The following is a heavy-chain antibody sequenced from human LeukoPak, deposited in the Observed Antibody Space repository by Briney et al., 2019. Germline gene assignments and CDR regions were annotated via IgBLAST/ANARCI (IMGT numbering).Heavy chain of an antibody. CDR3: ARAPTYYYGSGSYYNRNWFDP. Sequence: SETLSLTCTVSGGSISSGSYYWSWIRQPAGKGLEWIGRIYTSGSTNYNPSLKSRVTISVDTSKNQFSLKLSSVTAADTAVYYCARAPTYYYGSGSYYNRNWFDPWGQGTLVTVSS. CDR1: GGSISSGSYY. V-gene: IGHV4-61*02. CDR2: IYTSGST. J-gene: IGHJ5*02. D-gene: IGHD3-10*01.